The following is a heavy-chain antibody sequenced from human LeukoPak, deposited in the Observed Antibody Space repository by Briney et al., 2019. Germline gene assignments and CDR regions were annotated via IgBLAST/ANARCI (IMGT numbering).Heavy chain of an antibody. J-gene: IGHJ4*02. Sequence: SQTLSLTCTVSGGSISTGDYYWSWIRQPPGKGLEWIGYIYYSGSTYYNPSLKGRVIISLDTSKNQFSLKLSSVTAADTAVYYCARAPVYSGTYFDYWGQGTLVTVSS. D-gene: IGHD1-26*01. V-gene: IGHV4-30-4*01. CDR1: GGSISTGDYY. CDR3: ARAPVYSGTYFDY. CDR2: IYYSGST.